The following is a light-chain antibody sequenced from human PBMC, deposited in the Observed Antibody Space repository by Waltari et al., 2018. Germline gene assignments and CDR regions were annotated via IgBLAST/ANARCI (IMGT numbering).Light chain of an antibody. CDR2: GYD. V-gene: IGLV1-40*01. J-gene: IGLJ6*01. CDR3: QSFDSSLSGSIA. Sequence: QSVLAQPPSVSGAPGQRVTISCTGSRSNIGANYDVHWYQQFPGTAHKLLIYGYDNRSSGVPDRFSGSRSGTSASLTITGLQATDEADYYCQSFDSSLSGSIAFGSGTKVTVL. CDR1: RSNIGANYD.